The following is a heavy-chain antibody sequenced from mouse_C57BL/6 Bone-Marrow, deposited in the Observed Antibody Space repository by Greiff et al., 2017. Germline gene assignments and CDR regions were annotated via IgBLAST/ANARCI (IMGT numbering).Heavy chain of an antibody. CDR2: IYPRSGNS. CDR1: GYTFTSYG. Sequence: VQLQESGAELARPGASVKLSCKASGYTFTSYGISWVKQRTGQGLEWIGEIYPRSGNSYYNAKFKGKATLTAAKSSSTAYMELRSLTSEDSAVYFCARNGYDYAFAYWGQGTLVTVSA. V-gene: IGHV1-81*01. J-gene: IGHJ3*01. D-gene: IGHD2-4*01. CDR3: ARNGYDYAFAY.